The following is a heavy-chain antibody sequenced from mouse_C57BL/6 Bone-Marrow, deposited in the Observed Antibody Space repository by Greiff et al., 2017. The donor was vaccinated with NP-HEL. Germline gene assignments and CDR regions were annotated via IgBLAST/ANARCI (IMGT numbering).Heavy chain of an antibody. D-gene: IGHD2-12*01. J-gene: IGHJ4*01. CDR2: ISSGSSTI. V-gene: IGHV5-17*01. CDR3: ARRYRGLYYYAMDY. Sequence: EVMLVESGGGIVKPGGSLKLSCAASGFTFSDYGMHWVRQAPEKGLAWVAYISSGSSTIYYADTVKGRFTISRDNAKNTLFLQMTSLRSEDTAIYYCARRYRGLYYYAMDYWGQGTSVTVSS. CDR1: GFTFSDYG.